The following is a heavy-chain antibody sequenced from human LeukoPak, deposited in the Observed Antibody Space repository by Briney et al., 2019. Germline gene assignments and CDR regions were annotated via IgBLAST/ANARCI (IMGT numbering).Heavy chain of an antibody. D-gene: IGHD3-10*01. CDR2: IYTSGST. V-gene: IGHV4-4*07. J-gene: IGHJ4*01. CDR3: AREVGAGLLGFGGSTYFDY. CDR1: GGSLSSYY. Sequence: SETLTLSCTVSGGSLSSYYWSWIRQPAGKGLEWIGRIYTSGSTNYNPSLKSRVTMSVDTSKNQFSLKLSSVTAADTAVYYCAREVGAGLLGFGGSTYFDYWGPGTLVTVSS.